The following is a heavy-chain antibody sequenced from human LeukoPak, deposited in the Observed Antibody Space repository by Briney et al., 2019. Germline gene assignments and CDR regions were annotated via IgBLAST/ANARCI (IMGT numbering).Heavy chain of an antibody. CDR3: ARQVGGPGGY. D-gene: IGHD3-16*01. Sequence: SETLSLTCTVSGGSISSSSYYWRWIRQPPGKGLEWIGSIYYSGSTYYNPSLKSRVTISVDTSKNQFSLKLSSVTAADTAVYYCARQVGGPGGYWGQGTLVTVSS. J-gene: IGHJ4*02. CDR2: IYYSGST. CDR1: GGSISSSSYY. V-gene: IGHV4-39*01.